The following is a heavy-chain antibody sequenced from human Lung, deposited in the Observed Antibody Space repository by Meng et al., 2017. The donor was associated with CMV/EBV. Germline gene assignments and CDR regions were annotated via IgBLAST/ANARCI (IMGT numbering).Heavy chain of an antibody. Sequence: ASVKVSCKSSGYSFTGYYLHWVRQAPGQGLEWMGWINPYSGATKYAEKFQGRVTMTRNTSISTAYMELNTLRSDDTAVYYCASSTSGVVIGILRRYNWFDPWGQGTXVTVSS. CDR1: GYSFTGYY. CDR3: ASSTSGVVIGILRRYNWFDP. D-gene: IGHD2-21*01. CDR2: INPYSGAT. V-gene: IGHV1-2*02. J-gene: IGHJ5*02.